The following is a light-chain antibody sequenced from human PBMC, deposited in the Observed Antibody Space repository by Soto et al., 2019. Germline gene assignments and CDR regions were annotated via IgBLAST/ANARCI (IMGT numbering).Light chain of an antibody. Sequence: DIVMTQSPDSLAVSLGERATINCKSSQSVLYSSNNMNYLAWYQQKPGQPPKLLIYWASTRASGVPDRFGGSGSGTDFTLTIASLQPEDFSTYYCQQSDSTPYTFGQGTKVEI. J-gene: IGKJ2*01. CDR2: WAS. CDR3: QQSDSTPYT. V-gene: IGKV4-1*01. CDR1: QSVLYSSNNMNY.